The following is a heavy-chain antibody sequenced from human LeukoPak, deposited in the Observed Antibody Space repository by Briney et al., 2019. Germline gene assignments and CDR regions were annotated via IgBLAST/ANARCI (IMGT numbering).Heavy chain of an antibody. D-gene: IGHD3-10*01. CDR2: INHSGST. Sequence: PSETLSLTCAVYGGSFSGYYWSWIRQPPGKGLEWIGEINHSGSTNYNPSLKSRVTISVDTSKNQFSLKLSSVTAADTAVYYCARAFSLWFGAASDIWGQGTMVTVSS. V-gene: IGHV4-34*01. CDR3: ARAFSLWFGAASDI. J-gene: IGHJ3*02. CDR1: GGSFSGYY.